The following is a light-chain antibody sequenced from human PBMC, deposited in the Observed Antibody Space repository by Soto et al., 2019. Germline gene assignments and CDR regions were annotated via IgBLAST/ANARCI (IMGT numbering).Light chain of an antibody. Sequence: QSALTQPASVSGSPGQSITISCTGTTSDVGGYNYVSWYQQHPGKAPKLMIYEVNNRPSGVSNRFSGSKSGNTASLTISGLQAEDEADYYCSSYTSSRAYVFGIGTKVTVL. V-gene: IGLV2-14*01. J-gene: IGLJ1*01. CDR3: SSYTSSRAYV. CDR2: EVN. CDR1: TSDVGGYNY.